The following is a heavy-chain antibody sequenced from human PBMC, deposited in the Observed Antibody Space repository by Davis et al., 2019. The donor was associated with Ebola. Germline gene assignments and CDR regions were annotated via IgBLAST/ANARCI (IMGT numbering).Heavy chain of an antibody. V-gene: IGHV3-23*01. J-gene: IGHJ6*02. CDR2: ISGSGGST. CDR1: GFTFSSYA. Sequence: GESLKISCAASGFTFSSYAMSWVRQAPGKGLEWVSAISGSGGSTYYADSVKGRFTISRDNSKKTLYLQMNSLRAEDTAVYYCARDTPIVVVPSYYYYGMDVWGQGTTVTVSS. D-gene: IGHD2-2*01. CDR3: ARDTPIVVVPSYYYYGMDV.